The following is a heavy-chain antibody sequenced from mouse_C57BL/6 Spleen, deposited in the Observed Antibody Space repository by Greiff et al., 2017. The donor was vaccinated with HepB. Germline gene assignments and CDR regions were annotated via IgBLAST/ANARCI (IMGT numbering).Heavy chain of an antibody. D-gene: IGHD1-1*01. J-gene: IGHJ2*01. CDR3: ARCHYYGRGGYYFDY. Sequence: QVQLQQPGAELVKPGASVKMSCKASGYTFTSYWITWVKQRPGQGLEWIGDIYPGSGSTNYNEKFKSKATLTVDTSSSTAYMQLSSLTSEDSAVYYCARCHYYGRGGYYFDYWGQGTTLTVSS. CDR1: GYTFTSYW. CDR2: IYPGSGST. V-gene: IGHV1-55*01.